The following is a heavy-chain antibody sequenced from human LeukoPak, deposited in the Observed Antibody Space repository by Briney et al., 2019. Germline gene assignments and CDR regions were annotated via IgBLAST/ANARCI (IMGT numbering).Heavy chain of an antibody. CDR2: IYSGGST. J-gene: IGHJ4*02. Sequence: GGSLRLSCAASGFTVSTNYMSWVRQAPGKGLEWVSVIYSGGSTYYADSVRGRFTISRDNSKNTLYLQMNSLRAEDTAVYYCAGEMATLRAFDHWGQGTLVTVPS. D-gene: IGHD5-24*01. CDR1: GFTVSTNY. V-gene: IGHV3-66*01. CDR3: AGEMATLRAFDH.